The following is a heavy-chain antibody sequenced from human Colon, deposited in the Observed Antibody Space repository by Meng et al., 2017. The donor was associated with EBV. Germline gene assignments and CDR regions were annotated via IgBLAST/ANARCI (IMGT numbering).Heavy chain of an antibody. Sequence: LQESGPGLVKPSETLSLTCTVSGASVTNTNYYWGWIRQPPGKGLEWIGNIFYSGNTYYNPSLKSRVTISVDTSRNQFSLKLTSVTAADTAVYYCARDYSSSWYSGGYFQHWGQGTLVTVSS. J-gene: IGHJ1*01. CDR2: IFYSGNT. D-gene: IGHD6-13*01. V-gene: IGHV4-39*07. CDR3: ARDYSSSWYSGGYFQH. CDR1: GASVTNTNYY.